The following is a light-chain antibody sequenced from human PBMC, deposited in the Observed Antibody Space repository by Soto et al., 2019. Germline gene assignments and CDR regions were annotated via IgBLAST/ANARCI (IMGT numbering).Light chain of an antibody. CDR3: QQSYSRT. CDR2: AAS. V-gene: IGKV1-39*01. J-gene: IGKJ1*01. Sequence: DIQMPQSPSTLSASVGDRVTIICRASQSISNYLNWYQQKPGKAPKVLIFAASRLQSGVPSRFSGSGSGTDFTLTISSLQPEDFATYYCQQSYSRTFGQGTKVDIK. CDR1: QSISNY.